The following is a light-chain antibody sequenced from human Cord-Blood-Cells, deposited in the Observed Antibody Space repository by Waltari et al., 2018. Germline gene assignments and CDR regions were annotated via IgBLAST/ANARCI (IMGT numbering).Light chain of an antibody. Sequence: DIQMTQSPSSLSASVGDRVTITCRASQSMSSYLKWYQQKPGKAPKLLIYAASRLQSGVPSRFSGSGSGTDFTLTISSLQPEDFATYYCQQSYSTPHTFGQGTKLEIK. CDR3: QQSYSTPHT. J-gene: IGKJ2*01. CDR2: AAS. CDR1: QSMSSY. V-gene: IGKV1-39*01.